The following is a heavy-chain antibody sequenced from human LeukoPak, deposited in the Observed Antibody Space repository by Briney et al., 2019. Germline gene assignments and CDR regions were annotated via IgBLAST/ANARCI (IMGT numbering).Heavy chain of an antibody. CDR2: IGSDGSGK. Sequence: GGSLRLSCAASGFTFSTYGMYWVRQAPGKGLEWVAFIGSDGSGKYHADSVKGRFTISRDNAQNSLSLQMNSLRAEDTAVYYCARSTRRDTEVALAEYFQHWGQGTLVTVSS. CDR1: GFTFSTYG. J-gene: IGHJ1*01. V-gene: IGHV3-33*07. CDR3: ARSTRRDTEVALAEYFQH. D-gene: IGHD5-18*01.